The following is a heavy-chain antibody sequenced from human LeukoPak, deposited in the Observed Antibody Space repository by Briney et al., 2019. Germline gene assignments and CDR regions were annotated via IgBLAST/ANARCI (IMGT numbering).Heavy chain of an antibody. CDR1: GFTFGDYA. CDR2: IRSKVYGGTT. CDR3: SRVSTSGSYGRFDALHI. Sequence: GGSLRLSCRISGFTFGDYALSWFRQAPGKGLEWVGFIRSKVYGGTTEYAASVKGRVIISRDDSESIAYLQMNSLKIEDTAMYYCSRVSTSGSYGRFDALHIWSQGTMVTVSS. D-gene: IGHD6-19*01. J-gene: IGHJ3*02. V-gene: IGHV3-49*03.